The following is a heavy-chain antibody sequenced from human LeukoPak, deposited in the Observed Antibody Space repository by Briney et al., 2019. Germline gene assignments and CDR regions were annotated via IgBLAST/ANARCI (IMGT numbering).Heavy chain of an antibody. CDR3: AKDPLLSDYVLDY. CDR2: ISGSGGST. D-gene: IGHD4-17*01. V-gene: IGHV3-23*01. Sequence: PGGSLLLSCAVAGLTFSSYAMSSVRQAPGKGLEWVSPISGSGGSTYYADSVKGRFNMYRHNSKNTLYMQINGLRAEDTGVYYCAKDPLLSDYVLDYWGEGTLVTVSS. CDR1: GLTFSSYA. J-gene: IGHJ4*02.